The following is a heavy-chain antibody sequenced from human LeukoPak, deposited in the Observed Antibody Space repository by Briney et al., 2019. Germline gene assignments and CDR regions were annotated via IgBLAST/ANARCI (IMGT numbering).Heavy chain of an antibody. J-gene: IGHJ4*02. Sequence: SVKVSCKASGGTFSSYAISWVRQAPGQGLEWMGGIIPIFGTANYAQKFQGRVTITADESTSTAYMELSSLRSEDTAVYYCARSNSGYDWWIYYFDYWGQGILVTVSS. CDR1: GGTFSSYA. CDR3: ARSNSGYDWWIYYFDY. D-gene: IGHD5-12*01. CDR2: IIPIFGTA. V-gene: IGHV1-69*13.